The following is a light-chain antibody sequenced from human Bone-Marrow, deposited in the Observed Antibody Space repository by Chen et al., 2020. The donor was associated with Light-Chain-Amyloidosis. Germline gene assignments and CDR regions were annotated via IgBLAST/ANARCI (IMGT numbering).Light chain of an antibody. V-gene: IGKV4-1*01. J-gene: IGKJ5*01. CDR2: WAS. Sequence: DIVMTQSPESLAVSLGERATINCKSSESLLYNFNNKNYLAWYQQKPGHPPTLLVHWASTRESVVSDRFSDSGSGRDFTLTISPLKSDDVAGYCCQQCYRTPIASGQWTRLGI. CDR3: QQCYRTPIA. CDR1: ESLLYNFNNKNY.